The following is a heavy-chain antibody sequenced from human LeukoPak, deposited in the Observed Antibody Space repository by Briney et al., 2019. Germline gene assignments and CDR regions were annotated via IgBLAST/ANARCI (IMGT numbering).Heavy chain of an antibody. V-gene: IGHV4-34*01. CDR2: INHSGST. Sequence: PSETLSLSCAVYGGSFSGYYWSWIRQPPGKGLEWIGEINHSGSTNYNPSLKSRVTISVDTSKNQFSLKLSSVTAADTAVYYCARGSAEKRYYYGSGSRGYYMDVWGKGTTVTVSS. CDR1: GGSFSGYY. J-gene: IGHJ6*03. CDR3: ARGSAEKRYYYGSGSRGYYMDV. D-gene: IGHD3-10*01.